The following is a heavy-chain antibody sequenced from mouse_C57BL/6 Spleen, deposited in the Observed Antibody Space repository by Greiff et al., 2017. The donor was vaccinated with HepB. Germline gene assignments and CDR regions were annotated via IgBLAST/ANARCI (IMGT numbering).Heavy chain of an antibody. Sequence: LQQSGASVKISCKASGYAFSSYWMNWVKQRPGKGLEWIGQIYPGDGDTNYNGKFKGKATLTADKSSSTAYMQLSSLTSEDSAVYFCARGYSDYWGQGTTLTVSS. V-gene: IGHV1-80*01. D-gene: IGHD1-2*01. CDR3: ARGYSDY. CDR1: GYAFSSYW. J-gene: IGHJ2*01. CDR2: IYPGDGDT.